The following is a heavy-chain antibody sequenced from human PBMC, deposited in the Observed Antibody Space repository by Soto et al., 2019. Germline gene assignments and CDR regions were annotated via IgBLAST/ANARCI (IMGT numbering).Heavy chain of an antibody. J-gene: IGHJ4*02. CDR3: AREDSIIIPAVSDF. CDR1: GFAFNNYG. D-gene: IGHD2-2*01. CDR2: ISKSDYT. Sequence: GGSLRLSCTVSGFAFNNYGINWVCQAPGKGLEWVSSISKSDYTYYSDSVKGRFTISRDNAKNSVSLQMNTLRVEDTAVYYCAREDSIIIPAVSDFWGQGTLVTVSS. V-gene: IGHV3-21*01.